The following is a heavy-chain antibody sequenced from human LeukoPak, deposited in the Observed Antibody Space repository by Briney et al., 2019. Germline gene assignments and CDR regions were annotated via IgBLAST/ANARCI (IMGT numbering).Heavy chain of an antibody. D-gene: IGHD2-15*01. CDR2: IWYDGGNK. CDR1: GFTFSSYG. V-gene: IGHV3-33*06. J-gene: IGHJ3*02. CDR3: AKDRYCSGGSCYYDAFDI. Sequence: QPGRSLRLSRAASGFTFSSYGMHWVRQAPGKGLEWVAVIWYDGGNKYYADSVKGRFTISRDNSKNTLYLQMNSLRAEDTAMYYCAKDRYCSGGSCYYDAFDIWGQGTMVTVSS.